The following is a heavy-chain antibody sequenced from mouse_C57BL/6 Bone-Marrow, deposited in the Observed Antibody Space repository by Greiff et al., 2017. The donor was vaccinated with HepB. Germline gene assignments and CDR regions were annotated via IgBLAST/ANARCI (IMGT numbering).Heavy chain of an antibody. V-gene: IGHV5-16*01. J-gene: IGHJ1*03. CDR2: INYDGSST. D-gene: IGHD1-1*01. CDR1: GFTFSDYY. CDR3: ARDLGNWYFDV. Sequence: EVMLVESEGGLVQPGRSMKLSCTASGFTFSDYYMAWVRQVPEKGLEWVANINYDGSSTYYLDSLKSRFIISRDNAKNILYLQMSSLKSEDTATYYCARDLGNWYFDVWGTGTTVTVSS.